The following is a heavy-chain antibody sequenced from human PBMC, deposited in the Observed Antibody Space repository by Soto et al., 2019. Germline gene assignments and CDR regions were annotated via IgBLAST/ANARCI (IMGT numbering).Heavy chain of an antibody. J-gene: IGHJ6*02. Sequence: QVQLQESGPGLVKPSGTLSLTCAVSGGSISSSNWWSWVRQPPGKGLEWIGEIYHRGSTNYNPSLTSRVTIPVAKCKDQFSLQLSSVTAADTAVYYGARIPFYYYAMDVWGQGTTATVSS. CDR3: ARIPFYYYAMDV. CDR2: IYHRGST. CDR1: GGSISSSNW. V-gene: IGHV4-4*02.